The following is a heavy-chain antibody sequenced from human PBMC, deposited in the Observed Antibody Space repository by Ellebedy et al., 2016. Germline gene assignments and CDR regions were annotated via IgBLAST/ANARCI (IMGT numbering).Heavy chain of an antibody. J-gene: IGHJ4*02. Sequence: SETLSLXXAVYGGSFSGYYWSWIRQPPGKGLEWIGEINHSGSTNYNPSLKSRVTMSVDTSKIQFSLRLSSVTAADTAVYYCARGDGSGSLIDYWGQGTLVTVSS. CDR3: ARGDGSGSLIDY. D-gene: IGHD3-10*01. CDR1: GGSFSGYY. V-gene: IGHV4-34*01. CDR2: INHSGST.